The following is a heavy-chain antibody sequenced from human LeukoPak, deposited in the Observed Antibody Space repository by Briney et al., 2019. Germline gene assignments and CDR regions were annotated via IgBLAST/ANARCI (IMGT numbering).Heavy chain of an antibody. D-gene: IGHD5-18*01. Sequence: GASVKVSCKASGYTFTGYYMHWVRQAPGQGLEWMGWINPNSGGTNYAQKFQGRVTMTRDTSISTAYMELSRLRSDDTAVYYCARDKRGYSYGRTFDYWGQGTLVTVSS. J-gene: IGHJ4*02. CDR3: ARDKRGYSYGRTFDY. CDR2: INPNSGGT. CDR1: GYTFTGYY. V-gene: IGHV1-2*02.